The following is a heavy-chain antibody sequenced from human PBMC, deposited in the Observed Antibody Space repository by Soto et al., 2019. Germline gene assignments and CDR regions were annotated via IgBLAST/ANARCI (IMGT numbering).Heavy chain of an antibody. J-gene: IGHJ5*02. CDR3: AREGREYYGSGSYPYTELYNWFDP. CDR2: IYYSGST. Sequence: SETLSLTCTVSGGSISSYYWSWIRQPPGKGLEWIGYIYYSGSTNYNPSLKSRVTISVDTSKNQFSLKLSSVTAADTAVYYCAREGREYYGSGSYPYTELYNWFDPWGQGTLVTVSS. V-gene: IGHV4-59*01. D-gene: IGHD3-10*01. CDR1: GGSISSYY.